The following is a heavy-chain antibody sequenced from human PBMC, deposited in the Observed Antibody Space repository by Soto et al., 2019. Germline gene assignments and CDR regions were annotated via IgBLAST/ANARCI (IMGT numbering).Heavy chain of an antibody. CDR2: VYYSGAT. CDR1: GDSMATGGHY. V-gene: IGHV4-31*03. CDR3: ARDKDLQPTVWGF. Sequence: SETLSLTCTASGDSMATGGHYYNWIRQVPGKGLEWIGYVYYSGATHYTPSLRARATISRDTSKNQFSLRLISVTAADTALYYCARDKDLQPTVWGFWGQGIQVTVSS. D-gene: IGHD3-16*01. J-gene: IGHJ4*02.